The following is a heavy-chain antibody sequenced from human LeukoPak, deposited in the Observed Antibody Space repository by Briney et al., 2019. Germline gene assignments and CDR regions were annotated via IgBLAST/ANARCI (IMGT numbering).Heavy chain of an antibody. V-gene: IGHV3-49*03. J-gene: IGHJ4*02. D-gene: IGHD2-2*01. Sequence: GGSLRLSCTASGFTFGDYAMSWFRQAPGKGLEWVGFIRSKAYGGTTEYAASVKGRFTISRDDSKSIAYLQMNSLKTEDTAVYYCTRGGDCSSTSCFDYWGQGTLVTASS. CDR2: IRSKAYGGTT. CDR1: GFTFGDYA. CDR3: TRGGDCSSTSCFDY.